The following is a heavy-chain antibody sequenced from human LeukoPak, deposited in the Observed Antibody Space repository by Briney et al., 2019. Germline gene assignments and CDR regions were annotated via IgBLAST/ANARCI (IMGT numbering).Heavy chain of an antibody. Sequence: PGESLPLSCAASGFSFSSYWMSWVRPPPGRGLEWVANIYKDGSEKSYVDSGKGPFTISGDNAKNSLYLQMNSLRAEDTAVYYCARDRNDPWHSSSWHYGMDVWGQGATVTVSS. CDR1: GFSFSSYW. J-gene: IGHJ6*02. D-gene: IGHD6-13*01. V-gene: IGHV3-7*01. CDR2: IYKDGSEK. CDR3: ARDRNDPWHSSSWHYGMDV.